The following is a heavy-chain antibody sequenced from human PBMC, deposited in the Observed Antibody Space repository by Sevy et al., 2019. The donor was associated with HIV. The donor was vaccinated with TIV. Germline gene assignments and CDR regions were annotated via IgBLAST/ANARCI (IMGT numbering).Heavy chain of an antibody. D-gene: IGHD3-22*01. CDR3: AKESIGAKYYYDSSGYYYQGAFDY. V-gene: IGHV3-23*01. J-gene: IGHJ4*02. CDR1: GFTFSSYA. Sequence: GGCLRLSCAASGFTFSSYAMSWVRQAPGKGLEWVSAISGSGGSTYYADSVKGRFTISRDNSKNTLYLQMNSLRAEDTAVYYCAKESIGAKYYYDSSGYYYQGAFDYWGQGTLVTVSS. CDR2: ISGSGGST.